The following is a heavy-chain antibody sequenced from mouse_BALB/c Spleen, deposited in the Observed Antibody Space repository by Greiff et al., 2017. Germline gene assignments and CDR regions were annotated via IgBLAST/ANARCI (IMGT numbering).Heavy chain of an antibody. CDR3: ARAGDCYFDY. V-gene: IGHV1-52*01. CDR2: IDPYDSAT. Sequence: VKLKQPGAELVRPGASVKLSCKASGYTFTSYWMNWVKQRPEQGLEWIGRIDPYDSATHYNQKFKDKAILTVDNPSSTAYMQLSSLTSEDSAVYYYARAGDCYFDYWGQGTTLTVSS. CDR1: GYTFTSYW. J-gene: IGHJ2*01.